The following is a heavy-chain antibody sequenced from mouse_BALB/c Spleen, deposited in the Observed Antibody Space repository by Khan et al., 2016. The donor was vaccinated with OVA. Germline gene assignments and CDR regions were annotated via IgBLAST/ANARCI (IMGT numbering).Heavy chain of an antibody. CDR1: GYSFTSYY. D-gene: IGHD2-2*01. V-gene: IGHV1S135*01. CDR3: TRHGYVAWVTY. J-gene: IGHJ3*01. Sequence: VQLKQSGPELMKPGASVKISCKASGYSFTSYYIHWVIQSHGKSLEWIGYIDPFSGDTTYNQKFKGRATLTVDKSSSTAYIHLSNLTSEDSAVYYCTRHGYVAWVTYWGQGTLVTVSA. CDR2: IDPFSGDT.